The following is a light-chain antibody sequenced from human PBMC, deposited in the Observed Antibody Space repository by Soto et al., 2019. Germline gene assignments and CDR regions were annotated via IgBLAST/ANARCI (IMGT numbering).Light chain of an antibody. CDR2: DAS. CDR1: QSVSSN. CDR3: QQRNNWLT. V-gene: IGKV3-11*01. Sequence: EIVLTQSPATLSLSPGERATLSCRASQSVSSNNLAWYQQKPGQAPRLLIYDASNRATVIPARFSGSGSGTDFTLTISSLEPEDFAVYYCQQRNNWLTFGGGTKVEIK. J-gene: IGKJ4*01.